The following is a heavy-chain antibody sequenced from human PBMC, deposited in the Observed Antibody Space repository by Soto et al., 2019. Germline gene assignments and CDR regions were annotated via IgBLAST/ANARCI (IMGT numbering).Heavy chain of an antibody. Sequence: QEQLVQSGAEVKKPGSSVKVSCKASGGLFSSYPISWVRQVPGHGLEWMGGIIPVFQTAYYPQRFQGRVTSYADEPTNIAYMDLSSPRSEEMAIYYCARGSSGYPWYNEFWGQGTLVTVAS. CDR1: GGLFSSYP. D-gene: IGHD3-22*01. V-gene: IGHV1-69*01. CDR2: IIPVFQTA. J-gene: IGHJ4*02. CDR3: ARGSSGYPWYNEF.